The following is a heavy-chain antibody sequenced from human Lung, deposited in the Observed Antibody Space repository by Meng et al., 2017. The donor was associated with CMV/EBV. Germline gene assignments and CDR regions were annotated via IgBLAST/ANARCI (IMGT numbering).Heavy chain of an antibody. V-gene: IGHV3-21*01. J-gene: IGHJ4*02. Sequence: SCAASGFSFSGYALNWVRQAPGKGLEWVSSISSSSYIYYADSVKGRFTISRDNAKNSLFLQMNSLRADDTAVYFCARSWDGLGYWGQGTLVTVSS. CDR2: ISSSSYI. CDR3: ARSWDGLGY. CDR1: GFSFSGYA. D-gene: IGHD1-26*01.